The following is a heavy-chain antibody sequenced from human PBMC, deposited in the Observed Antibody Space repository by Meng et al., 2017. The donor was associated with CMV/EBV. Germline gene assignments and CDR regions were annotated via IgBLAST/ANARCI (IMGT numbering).Heavy chain of an antibody. CDR1: GFTFSNYF. J-gene: IGHJ4*02. Sequence: LSLTCAASGFTFSNYFMKWVRQAPGKGLEWVANINQGGSEKNYVDSVKGRFTISRDNAKNSLYLQMNSLRGEDTAVYYCATYYSSLTGYYFLGGYWGQGTLVTVSS. CDR2: INQGGSEK. CDR3: ATYYSSLTGYYFLGGY. D-gene: IGHD3-9*01. V-gene: IGHV3-7*01.